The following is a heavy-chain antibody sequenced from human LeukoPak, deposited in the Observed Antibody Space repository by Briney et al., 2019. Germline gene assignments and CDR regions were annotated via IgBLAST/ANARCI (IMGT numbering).Heavy chain of an antibody. V-gene: IGHV4-59*08. Sequence: YIYYIATTTSTPSLKSRVTISVDTSKNQFSLKLSSVTAADTAVYHCARHATIATLHDYVDYWGQGTLVTVSS. CDR3: ARHATIATLHDYVDY. D-gene: IGHD2-15*01. J-gene: IGHJ4*02. CDR2: IYYIATT.